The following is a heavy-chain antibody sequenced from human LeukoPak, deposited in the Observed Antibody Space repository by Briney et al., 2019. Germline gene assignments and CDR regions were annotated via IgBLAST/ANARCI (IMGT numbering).Heavy chain of an antibody. CDR2: ILTSGTT. CDR3: ARLRVSGSYLYYFDY. D-gene: IGHD1-26*01. Sequence: SETLSLTCTVSNGSISSYHWSWVRQPPGKGLEWIGYILTSGTTNYNPSLKSRLTISVDRSKNQFTLKLSSVTAADTAVYYCARLRVSGSYLYYFDYWGQGTLVTVSS. V-gene: IGHV4-4*09. CDR1: NGSISSYH. J-gene: IGHJ4*02.